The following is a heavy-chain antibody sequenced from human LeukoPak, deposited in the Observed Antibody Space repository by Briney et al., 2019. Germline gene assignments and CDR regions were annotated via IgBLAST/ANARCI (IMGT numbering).Heavy chain of an antibody. V-gene: IGHV4-59*01. Sequence: SETLSLTCTVSGVSISDYYWSWIRQPPGKGLEWIGYMFNSGTTKYNPSLKSRVTILVEMLKNQFSLKLNSVTAADAAMYYCARGGYGLAFEYWGQGTLVTVSS. CDR3: ARGGYGLAFEY. CDR2: MFNSGTT. D-gene: IGHD3-10*01. CDR1: GVSISDYY. J-gene: IGHJ4*02.